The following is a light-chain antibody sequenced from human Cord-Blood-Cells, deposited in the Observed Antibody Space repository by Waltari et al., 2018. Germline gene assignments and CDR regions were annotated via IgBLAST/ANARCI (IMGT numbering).Light chain of an antibody. CDR1: QSLLHSNGYNY. V-gene: IGKV2-28*01. J-gene: IGKJ2*01. CDR2: LGS. Sequence: DLVMTQSPLSLPVTPGEPASISCRPSQSLLHSNGYNYLDWYLQKPGQSPQLLIYLGSNRASGVPDRFSGSGSGTDVTLKISRVEAEDVGVYYCMQALQTPYTFGQGTKLEIK. CDR3: MQALQTPYT.